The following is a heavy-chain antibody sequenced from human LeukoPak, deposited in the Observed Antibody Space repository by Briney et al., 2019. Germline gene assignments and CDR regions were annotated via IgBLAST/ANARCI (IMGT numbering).Heavy chain of an antibody. CDR3: ARDGCSSTSCLDYYYYGMDV. Sequence: GGSLRLSCAASGFTFSSYSMNWVRQAPGKGLEWVSSISSSSSYIYYADSVKGRFTISRDNAKNSLYLQMNSLRAEDTAVYYCARDGCSSTSCLDYYYYGMDVWGQGTTVTVSS. J-gene: IGHJ6*02. CDR1: GFTFSSYS. V-gene: IGHV3-21*01. D-gene: IGHD2-2*01. CDR2: ISSSSSYI.